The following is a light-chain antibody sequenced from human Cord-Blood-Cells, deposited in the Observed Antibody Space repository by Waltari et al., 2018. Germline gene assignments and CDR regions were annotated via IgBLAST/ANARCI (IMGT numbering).Light chain of an antibody. Sequence: DSKITQSTSSLSASVVDRVTITCRASQSISSYLNWYQQKPGKAPKLLIYAASSLQSGVPSRFSGSGSGTDFTLTISSLQPEDFATYYCQQSYSTPYTFGQGTKLEIK. CDR3: QQSYSTPYT. J-gene: IGKJ2*01. V-gene: IGKV1-39*01. CDR2: AAS. CDR1: QSISSY.